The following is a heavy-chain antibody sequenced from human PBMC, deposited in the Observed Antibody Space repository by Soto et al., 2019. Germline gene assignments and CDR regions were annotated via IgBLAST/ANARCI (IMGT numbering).Heavy chain of an antibody. Sequence: GSVKVSCKASGYTFTGYYMHWVRQAPGQGLEWMGWINPNSGGTNYAQKFQGRVTMTRDTSISTAYMELSRLRSDDTAVYYCARGPRIAVAGTGGYFDYWGQGTLVTVSS. J-gene: IGHJ4*02. CDR1: GYTFTGYY. V-gene: IGHV1-2*02. CDR3: ARGPRIAVAGTGGYFDY. CDR2: INPNSGGT. D-gene: IGHD6-19*01.